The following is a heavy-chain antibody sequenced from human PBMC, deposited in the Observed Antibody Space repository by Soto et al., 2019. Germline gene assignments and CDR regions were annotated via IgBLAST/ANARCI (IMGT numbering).Heavy chain of an antibody. Sequence: PGGSLRLSCAASGFTFSSYGMHWVRQAPGKGLEWVAVIWYDGSNKYYTDSVKGRFTISRDNSKNTLYLQMNSLRAEDTAVYYCAKDHFYDSTRPYYFDCWGQGT. CDR2: IWYDGSNK. CDR3: AKDHFYDSTRPYYFDC. D-gene: IGHD3-10*01. J-gene: IGHJ4*02. V-gene: IGHV3-33*06. CDR1: GFTFSSYG.